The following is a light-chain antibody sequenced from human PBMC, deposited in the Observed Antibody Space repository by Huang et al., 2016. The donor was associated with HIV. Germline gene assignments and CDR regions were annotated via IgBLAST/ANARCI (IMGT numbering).Light chain of an antibody. J-gene: IGKJ1*01. CDR2: GAS. CDR1: QSVSSSY. V-gene: IGKV3-20*01. CDR3: QQYGSSPGT. Sequence: IVLTQSPGTRSLSPGQRATLSCRASQSVSSSYLAWYQQTPGQPPRLLISGASSRATGSPDRFSGSGSGTDFTLTISRLEPADFAVYYCQQYGSSPGTFGQGTKVEIK.